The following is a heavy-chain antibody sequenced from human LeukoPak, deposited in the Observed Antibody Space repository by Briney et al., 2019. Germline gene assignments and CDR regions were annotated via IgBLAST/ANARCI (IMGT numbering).Heavy chain of an antibody. CDR1: GGSISSGGFY. CDR3: ARVPDVLTAIPFAFDI. J-gene: IGHJ3*02. V-gene: IGHV4-31*03. Sequence: PSQTLSLTCTVSGGSISSGGFYWSWIRQHPGKGLEWIGYIYYSGTTYYNPSLKSRLTISADTSKNQFSLNLSSVTAADTAVYFCARVPDVLTAIPFAFDIWGQGTMVTVSS. CDR2: IYYSGTT. D-gene: IGHD2-21*02.